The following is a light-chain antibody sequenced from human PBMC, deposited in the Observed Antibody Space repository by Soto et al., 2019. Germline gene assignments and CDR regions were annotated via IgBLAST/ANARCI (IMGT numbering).Light chain of an antibody. CDR2: RSS. V-gene: IGKV3-15*01. J-gene: IGKJ1*01. CDR3: QQYQNLWT. Sequence: IVMTQSPATLSVSPGERATLSCRASQNIYSNVAWYQQRPGQPPRLLIYRSSSRATGIPARFSGSGSGTEFTLTINSLQSEDFAVYYCQQYQNLWTFGQGTKVDIK. CDR1: QNIYSN.